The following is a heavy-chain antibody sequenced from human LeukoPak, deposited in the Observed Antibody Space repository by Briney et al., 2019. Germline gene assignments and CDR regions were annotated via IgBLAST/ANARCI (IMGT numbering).Heavy chain of an antibody. CDR2: IGTAGDT. J-gene: IGHJ4*02. D-gene: IGHD6-19*01. CDR1: GFTFSSYD. V-gene: IGHV3-13*01. Sequence: PGGSLRLSCAASGFTFSSYDMHWVRQATGKGLEWVSAIGTAGDTYYPGSVKGRFTISRENAKNSLYLQMNSLRAGDTAAYYCTRGLIAVAGRVFDYWGQGTLVTVSS. CDR3: TRGLIAVAGRVFDY.